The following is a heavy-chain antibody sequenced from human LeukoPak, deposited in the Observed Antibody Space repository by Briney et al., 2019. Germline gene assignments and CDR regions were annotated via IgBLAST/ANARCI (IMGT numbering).Heavy chain of an antibody. V-gene: IGHV3-23*01. CDR1: GFTFSSYS. CDR2: ISGSGGST. D-gene: IGHD1-7*01. J-gene: IGHJ6*03. Sequence: PGGSLRLSCAASGFTFSSYSMSWVRQAPGKGLEWVSAISGSGGSTYYADSVKGRFTISRDNSKNTLYLQMNSLRAEDTAVYYCAKDLPKTGTTKNNYYYYYMDVWGKGTTVTVSS. CDR3: AKDLPKTGTTKNNYYYYYMDV.